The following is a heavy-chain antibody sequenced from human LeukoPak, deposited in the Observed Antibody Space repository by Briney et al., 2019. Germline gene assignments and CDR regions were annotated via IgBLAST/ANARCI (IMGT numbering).Heavy chain of an antibody. V-gene: IGHV4-59*01. CDR1: GGSITGTY. CDR3: ATAGPISGRHNYFDS. Sequence: SETLSLTCTVSGGSITGTYWSWLRQPPGKGLEYIGYIYYSGSTNYNPSLKSRVTISVDTSKNQFSLKLTSVTAADTAVYYCATAGPISGRHNYFDSWGQGTLVTVSS. J-gene: IGHJ4*02. D-gene: IGHD3-10*01. CDR2: IYYSGST.